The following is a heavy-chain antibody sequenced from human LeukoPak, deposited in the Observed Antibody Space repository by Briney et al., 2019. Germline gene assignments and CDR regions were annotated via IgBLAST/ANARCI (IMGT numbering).Heavy chain of an antibody. D-gene: IGHD3-9*01. CDR1: GFTCNYA. J-gene: IGHJ2*01. V-gene: IGHV3-23*01. CDR3: AKDRRIFPYWYFEI. CDR2: ISDSGGST. Sequence: GGSLRLSCAASGFTCNYAMSWVRQAPGKGLEWVSGISDSGGSTYYADSVKGRFTISRDNSKNTLYLQVNSLRAEDTAVYYCAKDRRIFPYWYFEIWGRGTLVTASS.